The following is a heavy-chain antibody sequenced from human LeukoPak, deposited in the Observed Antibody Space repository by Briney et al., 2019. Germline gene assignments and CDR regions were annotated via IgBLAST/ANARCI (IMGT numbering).Heavy chain of an antibody. J-gene: IGHJ4*02. CDR1: GGSISSYY. V-gene: IGHV4-59*01. Sequence: SETLSLTCTVSGGSISSYYWSWIRQPPGKGLEWIGYVYNSGSTNYNPSLKSRVTISVDTSKNQFSLKLSSVTAADTAVYYCARYYYDSSGYYSFDYWGQGTLVTVSS. D-gene: IGHD3-22*01. CDR3: ARYYYDSSGYYSFDY. CDR2: VYNSGST.